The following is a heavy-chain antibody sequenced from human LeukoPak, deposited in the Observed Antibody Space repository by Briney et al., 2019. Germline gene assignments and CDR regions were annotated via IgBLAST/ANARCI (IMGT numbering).Heavy chain of an antibody. CDR3: ARRLPTAWGADS. Sequence: GGSLRLSCAASGFTVSNNYMTWVRQAPGKGPEWVSVIYSGGSTYYADSVKGRFTISRDNSKNTVYLQMNSLRAEDTAVYYCARRLPTAWGADSWGQGTLLTVSS. D-gene: IGHD7-27*01. CDR2: IYSGGST. J-gene: IGHJ4*02. V-gene: IGHV3-53*01. CDR1: GFTVSNNY.